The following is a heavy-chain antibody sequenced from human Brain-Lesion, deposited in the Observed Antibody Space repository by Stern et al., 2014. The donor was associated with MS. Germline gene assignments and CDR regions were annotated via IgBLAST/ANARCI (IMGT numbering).Heavy chain of an antibody. D-gene: IGHD3-3*01. CDR1: GFTFGNYW. V-gene: IGHV3-7*01. J-gene: IGHJ6*02. Sequence: EVQLVQSGGGLVQPGGSLTISCTAAGFTFGNYWMTWVRQAPGKGLEWVANITEDGTEKNYVDSVKGQFTISRDNARNSLYLQMNSLRVEDTALYYCARVYNTIYGIVTQRGSGMDVWGQGTTVIVSS. CDR3: ARVYNTIYGIVTQRGSGMDV. CDR2: ITEDGTEK.